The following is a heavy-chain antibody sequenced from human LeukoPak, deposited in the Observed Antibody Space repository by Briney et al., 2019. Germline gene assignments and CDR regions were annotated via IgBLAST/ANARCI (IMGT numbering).Heavy chain of an antibody. D-gene: IGHD5-24*01. CDR2: IIPILGIA. V-gene: IGHV1-69*04. Sequence: SVKVSCKASGGTFSSYAISWVRQAPGQGLEWMGRIIPILGIANYAQKFQGRVTITADKSTSTAYMELSSLRSEDTAVYYCASPGQFDALDIWGQGTMVTVSS. CDR1: GGTFSSYA. CDR3: ASPGQFDALDI. J-gene: IGHJ3*02.